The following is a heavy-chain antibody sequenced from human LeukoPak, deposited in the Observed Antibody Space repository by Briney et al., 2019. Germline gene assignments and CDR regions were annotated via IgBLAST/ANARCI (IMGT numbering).Heavy chain of an antibody. CDR2: MKQDGSEI. Sequence: PGRSLRLSCEASGFTYSSYWMSWVRQAPGKGLEWVANMKQDGSEIYYLDSVKGRFTISRDNAKNSLYLQMNSLRAEDTAVYYCARTSSRDGYRYFDYWGQGTLVTVSS. V-gene: IGHV3-7*04. J-gene: IGHJ4*02. D-gene: IGHD5-24*01. CDR3: ARTSSRDGYRYFDY. CDR1: GFTYSSYW.